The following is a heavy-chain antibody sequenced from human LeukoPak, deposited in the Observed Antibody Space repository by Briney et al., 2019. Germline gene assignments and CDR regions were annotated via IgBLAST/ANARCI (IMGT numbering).Heavy chain of an antibody. D-gene: IGHD4-17*01. V-gene: IGHV3-30*04. Sequence: GGSLRLSCAASGFTFSSYAMHCVRQAPGKGLEWVAVISYDGSNKYYADSVKGRFTISRDNSKNTLYLQMNSLRAEDTAVYYCARDDYGDSGFDYWGQGTLVTVSS. J-gene: IGHJ4*02. CDR3: ARDDYGDSGFDY. CDR2: ISYDGSNK. CDR1: GFTFSSYA.